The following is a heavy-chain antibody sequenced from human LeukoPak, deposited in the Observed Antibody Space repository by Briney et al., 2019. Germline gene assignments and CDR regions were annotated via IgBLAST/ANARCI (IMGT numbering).Heavy chain of an antibody. CDR3: ARVSSGSYFGYYYYYMDV. CDR2: INSDGSST. J-gene: IGHJ6*03. Sequence: PGRSLRLSCAVSGVAFSNDWMHWVREAAGNGLGSVSRINSDGSSTSYADSVKGRFTISRDNAKNTLYLQMNSLRAEDTAVYYCARVSSGSYFGYYYYYMDVWGKGTTVTVSS. D-gene: IGHD1-26*01. CDR1: GVAFSNDW. V-gene: IGHV3-74*01.